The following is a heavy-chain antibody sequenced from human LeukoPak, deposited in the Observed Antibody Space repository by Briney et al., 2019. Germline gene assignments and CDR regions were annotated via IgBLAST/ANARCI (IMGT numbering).Heavy chain of an antibody. CDR1: GGSFIGFS. D-gene: IGHD2-2*01. CDR3: AREGMIVVVESPYYYYMDV. J-gene: IGHJ6*03. Sequence: PSETLSLTCAVYGGSFIGFSWSWIRQPPGKGLEWIGGVDHFGGTNYNPSLKSRVTISVDTSKNQFSLKLSSVTAADTAVYYCAREGMIVVVESPYYYYMDVWGKGTTVTVSS. CDR2: VDHFGGT. V-gene: IGHV4-34*09.